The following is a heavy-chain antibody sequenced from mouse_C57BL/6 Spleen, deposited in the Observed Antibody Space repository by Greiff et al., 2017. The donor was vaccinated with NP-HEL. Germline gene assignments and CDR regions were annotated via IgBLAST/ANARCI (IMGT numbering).Heavy chain of an antibody. CDR2: IYPSDSET. CDR3: ARLLWPGGY. D-gene: IGHD2-1*01. J-gene: IGHJ2*01. V-gene: IGHV1-61*01. CDR1: GYTFTSYW. Sequence: QVQLQQPGAELVRPGSSVKLSCKASGYTFTSYWMDWVKQRPGQGLEWIGNIYPSDSETHYNQKFKDKATLTVDKSSSTAYMQLSSLTSEDSAVYYCARLLWPGGYWGQGTTLTVSS.